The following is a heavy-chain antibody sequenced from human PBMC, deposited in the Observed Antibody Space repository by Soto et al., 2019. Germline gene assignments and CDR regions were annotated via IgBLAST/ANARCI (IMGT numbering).Heavy chain of an antibody. D-gene: IGHD6-13*01. CDR3: ARGVGRPSSWYSDY. Sequence: PSETLSLTCAVYGESFSGYYWSWIRQPPGKGLEWIGEIHDSGSTNYNPSLKSRLIISVDTSRNQFSLKLSSVTAADTAVYYCARGVGRPSSWYSDYWGQGTLVTVSS. V-gene: IGHV4-34*01. CDR2: IHDSGST. J-gene: IGHJ4*02. CDR1: GESFSGYY.